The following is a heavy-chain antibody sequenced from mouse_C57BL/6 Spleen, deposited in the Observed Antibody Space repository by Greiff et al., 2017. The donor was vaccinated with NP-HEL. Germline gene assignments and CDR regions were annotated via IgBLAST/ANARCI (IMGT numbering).Heavy chain of an antibody. CDR2: IRNKANGYTT. CDR1: GFTFTDYY. J-gene: IGHJ4*01. Sequence: EVKLVESGGGLVQPGGSLSLSCAASGFTFTDYYMSWVRQPPGKALEWLGFIRNKANGYTTEYSASVKGRFTISRDNSQSILYLQMNALRAEDSATYYCARGIWYAMDYWGQGTSVTVSS. CDR3: ARGIWYAMDY. V-gene: IGHV7-3*01.